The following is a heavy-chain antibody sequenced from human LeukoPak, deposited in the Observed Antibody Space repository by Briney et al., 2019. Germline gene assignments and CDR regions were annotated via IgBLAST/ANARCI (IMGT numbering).Heavy chain of an antibody. J-gene: IGHJ4*02. D-gene: IGHD5-18*01. Sequence: PGRSLRLSCAASGFTLSDYGMHWVRQAPGKGLEWVSLIWYDGSNKHYADSVKGRFTISKDTSKNTLYLQMNSLRAEDTALYYCARDRAMVVGSSWYYDYWGQGTLVTVSS. CDR1: GFTLSDYG. CDR2: IWYDGSNK. CDR3: ARDRAMVVGSSWYYDY. V-gene: IGHV3-33*08.